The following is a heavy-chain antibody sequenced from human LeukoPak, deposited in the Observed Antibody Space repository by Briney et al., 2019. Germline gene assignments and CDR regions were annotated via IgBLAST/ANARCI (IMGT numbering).Heavy chain of an antibody. CDR2: ISYDGSNK. CDR3: ARDYQHSVRSSHFNWFDP. Sequence: GGSLRLSCAASGFTFSSYAMHWVRQAPGKGLEWVAVISYDGSNKYYADSVKGRFTISRDNSKNTLYLQMNSLRAEDTAVYYCARDYQHSVRSSHFNWFDPWGQGTPVTVSS. J-gene: IGHJ5*02. V-gene: IGHV3-30-3*01. CDR1: GFTFSSYA. D-gene: IGHD6-13*01.